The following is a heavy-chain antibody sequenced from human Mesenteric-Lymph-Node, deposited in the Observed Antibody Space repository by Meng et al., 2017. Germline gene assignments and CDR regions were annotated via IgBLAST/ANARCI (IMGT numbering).Heavy chain of an antibody. D-gene: IGHD3-22*01. V-gene: IGHV4-31*03. CDR3: ARSYYYDSSGLNWFDP. Sequence: QVQLQESGPGLVKPSQTLSLTCTVSGGSISSNGYYWNWIRLHPGKGLEWIGYIYYRGSTQYNPSLKSRVTISLDTSKNQFSLQLSSVTDADTAVYYCARSYYYDSSGLNWFDPWGQGILVTVSS. J-gene: IGHJ5*02. CDR1: GGSISSNGYY. CDR2: IYYRGST.